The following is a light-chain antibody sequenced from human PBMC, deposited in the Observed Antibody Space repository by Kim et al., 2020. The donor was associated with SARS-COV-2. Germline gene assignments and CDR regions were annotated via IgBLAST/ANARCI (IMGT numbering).Light chain of an antibody. CDR2: DGS. CDR1: QSVNRY. J-gene: IGKJ1*01. CDR3: QQRGNWT. Sequence: EIVLTQSPATLSLFQGERATLSCRASQSVNRYLAWYQQTPGQPPRLLIYDGSIRATGIPARFSGNGSGTDFTLTISSLAPEDFAVYYCQQRGNWTFGQGTKVDIK. V-gene: IGKV3-11*01.